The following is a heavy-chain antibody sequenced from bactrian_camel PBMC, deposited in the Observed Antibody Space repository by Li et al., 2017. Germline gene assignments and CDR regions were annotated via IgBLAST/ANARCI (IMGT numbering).Heavy chain of an antibody. CDR2: MIDSIGTT. CDR1: GYTLSPYC. CDR3: AAGVGPGLTPSSYTY. Sequence: HVQLVESGGGSVQAGESLRLSCAISGYTLSPYCMAWFRQAPGNERERVAMIDSIGTTTYPESVKGRFTISQDNAKNTLYLQMNSLKPEDTAMYYCAAGVGPGLTPSSYTYWGQGTQVTGS. J-gene: IGHJ4*01. V-gene: IGHV3S26*01. D-gene: IGHD2*01.